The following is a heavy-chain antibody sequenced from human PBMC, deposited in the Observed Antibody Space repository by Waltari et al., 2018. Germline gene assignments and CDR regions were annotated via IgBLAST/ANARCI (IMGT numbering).Heavy chain of an antibody. D-gene: IGHD2-15*01. CDR2: ISPILGKA. CDR3: ARDDGGNCLYYFDH. J-gene: IGHJ4*02. Sequence: QLVQCGAEVKNAGSSVKVSCKSAGTTFSSYASSWRRQAPERGLEWMGGISPILGKANYAQKFQGRVTMTADESTSTAYMELRSLRSEDTAVYYCARDDGGNCLYYFDHWGQGTLVTVSS. V-gene: IGHV1-69*01. CDR1: GTTFSSYA.